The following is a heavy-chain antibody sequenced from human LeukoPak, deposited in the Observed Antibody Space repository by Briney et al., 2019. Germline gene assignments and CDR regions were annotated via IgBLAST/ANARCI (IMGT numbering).Heavy chain of an antibody. J-gene: IGHJ4*02. D-gene: IGHD3-22*01. V-gene: IGHV3-23*01. CDR2: ISGRGGNT. CDR1: GFTFSSYA. Sequence: PGGSLRLSCAASGFTFSSYAMSWVRQAPGKGLEWVSTISGRGGNTYYADSVKGRFTISKDNSKNTLYLQMNSLRAEDTAVYYCAKEDVKHSSGYYYPFDYWGQGTLVTVSS. CDR3: AKEDVKHSSGYYYPFDY.